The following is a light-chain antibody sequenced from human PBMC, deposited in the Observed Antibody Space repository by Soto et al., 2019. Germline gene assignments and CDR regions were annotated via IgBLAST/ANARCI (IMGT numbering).Light chain of an antibody. CDR2: SNS. V-gene: IGLV1-44*01. CDR1: DSNIGSNT. CDR3: AAWDDRLNGRAV. J-gene: IGLJ3*02. Sequence: QSVLTQPPSASGTPGQRVTISCSGSDSNIGSNTVNWYQQVPGTAPKLLIYSNSQRPSGVPDRFSGSKSGTSASLAISGLQSEDEADYYCAAWDDRLNGRAVFGGGTKLTVL.